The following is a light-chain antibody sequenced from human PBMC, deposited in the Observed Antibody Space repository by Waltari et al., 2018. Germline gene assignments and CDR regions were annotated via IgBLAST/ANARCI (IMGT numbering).Light chain of an antibody. CDR3: QSWDTGINV. CDR2: LDSDGSH. Sequence: QLVLTQPPSASASLGASVKLTCTLNSGHTRYAIAWHQQQPEKGPRFLMTLDSDGSHTKGDGIPDRFSGSSSGAERYLILSSLQSEDEADYYCQSWDTGINVFGGGTKLTVL. V-gene: IGLV4-69*01. J-gene: IGLJ2*01. CDR1: SGHTRYA.